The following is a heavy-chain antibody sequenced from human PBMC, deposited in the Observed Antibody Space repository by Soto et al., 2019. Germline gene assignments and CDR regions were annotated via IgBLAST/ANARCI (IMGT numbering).Heavy chain of an antibody. Sequence: SETLSLTCTVSGGSISSGGYYWSWIRQHPGKGLEWIGYIYYSGSTYYNPSLKSRVTISVDTSKNQFSLKLSSVTAADTAVYYCAKGLYDFWSGYILVGGSYFDYWGQGTLVTVSS. J-gene: IGHJ4*02. CDR2: IYYSGST. CDR1: GGSISSGGYY. CDR3: AKGLYDFWSGYILVGGSYFDY. V-gene: IGHV4-31*03. D-gene: IGHD3-3*01.